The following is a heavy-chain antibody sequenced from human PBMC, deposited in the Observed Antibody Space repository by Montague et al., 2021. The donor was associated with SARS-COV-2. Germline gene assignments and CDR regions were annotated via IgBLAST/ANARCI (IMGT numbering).Heavy chain of an antibody. CDR2: IYSGSSST. Sequence: SLRLSCAASGFTFSSYATSWVRQAPGKGLEWVSVIYSGSSSTWYADSVKGRLTISRDNPKNTLYLHMNSLRVDDTAVYYCAKGSQPYSYESSGFYTFDYWGQGTLVTVSS. J-gene: IGHJ4*02. CDR1: GFTFSSYA. CDR3: AKGSQPYSYESSGFYTFDY. D-gene: IGHD3-22*01. V-gene: IGHV3-23*03.